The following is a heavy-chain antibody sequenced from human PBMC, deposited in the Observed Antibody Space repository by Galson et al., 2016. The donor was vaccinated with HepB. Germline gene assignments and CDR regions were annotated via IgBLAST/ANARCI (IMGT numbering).Heavy chain of an antibody. J-gene: IGHJ4*02. CDR1: GFTFSNYA. D-gene: IGHD2/OR15-2a*01. V-gene: IGHV3-23*01. Sequence: SLRLSCAASGFTFSNYAMSWVRLGPGKGLEWVSTISGAGAGGTIYYANSVRGRFTISRDNFKNTLHLQMSSLRAEDTAVYYCAKATLETCRGTFCYYFDYWGQGSLVTVSS. CDR2: ISGAGAGGTI. CDR3: AKATLETCRGTFCYYFDY.